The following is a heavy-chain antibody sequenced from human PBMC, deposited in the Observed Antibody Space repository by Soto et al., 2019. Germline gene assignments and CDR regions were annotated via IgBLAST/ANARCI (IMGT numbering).Heavy chain of an antibody. CDR2: ISGTSPST. D-gene: IGHD3-3*01. V-gene: IGHV3-23*01. Sequence: EVQLLESGGGLVQPGGSLRLSCAASGFTFSAYAMSWVRQAPGKGLEWVSAISGTSPSTYYADSVQGRFSISTDSSRKTLFLPLNTLRAQHTAVYFCATRIFGVESWGQGTLVTVTS. CDR1: GFTFSAYA. CDR3: ATRIFGVES. J-gene: IGHJ5*02.